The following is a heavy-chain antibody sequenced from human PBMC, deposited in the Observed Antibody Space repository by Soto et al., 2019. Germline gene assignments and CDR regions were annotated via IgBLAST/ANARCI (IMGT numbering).Heavy chain of an antibody. CDR3: ARDREGMVRGVTYSGWFDP. V-gene: IGHV3-33*01. J-gene: IGHJ5*02. CDR1: GFTFSSYG. CDR2: IWYDGSNK. Sequence: GGSLRLSCAASGFTFSSYGMHWVRQAPGKGLEWVAVIWYDGSNKYYADSVKGRFTISRDNSKNTLYLQMNSLRAEDTAVYYCARDREGMVRGVTYSGWFDPWGQGTLVTVSS. D-gene: IGHD3-10*01.